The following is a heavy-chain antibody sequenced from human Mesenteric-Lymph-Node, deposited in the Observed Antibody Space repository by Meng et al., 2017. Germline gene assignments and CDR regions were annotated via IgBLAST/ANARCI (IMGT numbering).Heavy chain of an antibody. CDR1: GFTVSSNY. D-gene: IGHD3-3*01. Sequence: GGLLRLSGAASGFTVSSNYMSWVRQAPGKGLEGVSVIYSGGSTYYADSVKGRFTISRHNSKNSLYLQMNSLRAEDTAVYYCARDAMSGPIYFDFWGQGTLVTVSS. CDR2: IYSGGST. V-gene: IGHV3-53*01. J-gene: IGHJ4*02. CDR3: ARDAMSGPIYFDF.